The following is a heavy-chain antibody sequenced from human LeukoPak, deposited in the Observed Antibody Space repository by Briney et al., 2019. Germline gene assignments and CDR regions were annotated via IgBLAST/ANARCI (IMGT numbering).Heavy chain of an antibody. CDR1: GFTFSNYG. J-gene: IGHJ4*02. V-gene: IGHV3-23*01. CDR3: AKGRLYTYFDY. Sequence: GGSLRLSCAASGFTFSNYGMSWVRQAPGKGLEWVSVTSGSGENSYYADSVKGRFTISRDNFKNTLYLQMNSLRAEDTAVYYCAKGRLYTYFDYWGQGTLVTVSS. D-gene: IGHD3-16*01. CDR2: TSGSGENS.